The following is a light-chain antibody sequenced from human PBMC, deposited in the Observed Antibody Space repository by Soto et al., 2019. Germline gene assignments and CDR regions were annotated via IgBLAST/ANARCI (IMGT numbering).Light chain of an antibody. CDR2: EVT. V-gene: IGLV2-23*02. J-gene: IGLJ2*01. Sequence: QSALTQPASVSGSPGQSITISCTGTSSDVGSYNFVSWYQQYPGKAPKLMIYEVTKRPSGVSNRFSGSKSGNTASLTISGVQAEDEADYYCCSYAGSSTVLFGGGTKLTVL. CDR1: SSDVGSYNF. CDR3: CSYAGSSTVL.